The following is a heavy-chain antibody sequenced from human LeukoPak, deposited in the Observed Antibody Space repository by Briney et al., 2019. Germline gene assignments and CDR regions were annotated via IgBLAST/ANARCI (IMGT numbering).Heavy chain of an antibody. CDR1: GFTFSSYG. J-gene: IGHJ3*02. Sequence: PGRSLRLSCAASGFTFSSYGMHWVRQAPGKGLEWVAVIWYGGSNKYYADSVKGRFTISRDNSKNTLYLQMNSLRAEDTAVYYCASVAFDTWGQGTMVTVSS. CDR3: ASVAFDT. CDR2: IWYGGSNK. V-gene: IGHV3-33*08.